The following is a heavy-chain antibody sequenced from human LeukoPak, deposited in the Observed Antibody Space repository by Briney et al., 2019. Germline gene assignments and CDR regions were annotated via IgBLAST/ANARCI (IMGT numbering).Heavy chain of an antibody. CDR2: ISYDGITK. D-gene: IGHD2-15*01. CDR1: GFTFSTYG. CDR3: VYCSGGNCYYAVRGWTY. J-gene: IGHJ4*02. V-gene: IGHV3-30*03. Sequence: GGSLRLSCVASGFTFSTYGMHWVRQAPGKGLEWLAVISYDGITKHYADSVKGRFTISRDNSKNTVYLEMNSLRAEDTAVYYCVYCSGGNCYYAVRGWTYWGQGTLVTVSS.